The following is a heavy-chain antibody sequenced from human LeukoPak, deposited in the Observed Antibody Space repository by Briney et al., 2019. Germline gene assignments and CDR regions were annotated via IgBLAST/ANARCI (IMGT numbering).Heavy chain of an antibody. CDR3: AKALYSSGPDAFDI. Sequence: PGGSLRLSCAASGFTFSSYGMYWVRQAPGKGLEWVAMIRYDGRNKYYEESVKGRFTISRDNSKNTLYLQMNSLRAEDTAVYYCAKALYSSGPDAFDIWGQGTMVTVSS. D-gene: IGHD6-25*01. V-gene: IGHV3-30*02. CDR1: GFTFSSYG. J-gene: IGHJ3*02. CDR2: IRYDGRNK.